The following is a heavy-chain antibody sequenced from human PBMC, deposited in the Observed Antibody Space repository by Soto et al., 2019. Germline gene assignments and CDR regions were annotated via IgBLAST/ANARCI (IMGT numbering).Heavy chain of an antibody. V-gene: IGHV3-23*01. J-gene: IGHJ6*02. CDR2: ISGSGGST. CDR1: GFTFNSYA. Sequence: GGSLRLSCATSGFTFNSYAMSWVRQAPGKGLEWVSAISGSGGSTYYADSVKGRFTISRDNSKNTLYLQMNSLRAEDTAVYYCAKDLAEDYYYGMDVWGQGTTVTVSS. CDR3: AKDLAEDYYYGMDV.